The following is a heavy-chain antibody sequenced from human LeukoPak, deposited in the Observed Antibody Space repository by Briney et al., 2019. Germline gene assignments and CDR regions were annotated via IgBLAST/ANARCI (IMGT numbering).Heavy chain of an antibody. CDR2: ISSSGSTI. J-gene: IGHJ4*02. Sequence: GGSLTLSCAASGFTFSDYYMSWIRQAPGKGLEWVSYISSSGSTIYYADSVKGRFTISRDNTTTSLYLQMHSLRAEDTAVYYCAREYRQLRFWGQGTLVTVSS. D-gene: IGHD5-18*01. CDR3: AREYRQLRF. V-gene: IGHV3-11*01. CDR1: GFTFSDYY.